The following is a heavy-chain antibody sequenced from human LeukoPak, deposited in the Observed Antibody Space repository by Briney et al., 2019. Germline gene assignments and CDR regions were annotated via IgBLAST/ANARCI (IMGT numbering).Heavy chain of an antibody. CDR1: GGSISSYY. CDR3: ARDAGSSGWYVDY. D-gene: IGHD6-19*01. CDR2: IYYSGST. Sequence: SETLSLTCTVSGGSISSYYWSWIRQPPGKGLEWIGYIYYSGSTNYNPSLKSRVTISVDTSKNQFSLKLSSVTAADTAVYYCARDAGSSGWYVDYWGQGTLVTVSS. V-gene: IGHV4-59*01. J-gene: IGHJ4*02.